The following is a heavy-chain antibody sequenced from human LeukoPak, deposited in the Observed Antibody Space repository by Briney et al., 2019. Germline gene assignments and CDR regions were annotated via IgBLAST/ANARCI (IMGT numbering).Heavy chain of an antibody. D-gene: IGHD1-26*01. V-gene: IGHV4-59*01. CDR3: ARGEYEDLVDN. J-gene: IGHJ4*02. CDR2: VYYSGNT. Sequence: SETLSLTCTVSGGSISGYYWSWIRQSPGRGLEWIGYVYYSGNTNYNPSLKSRLTISLDTAKNQFSLKLSSVTSADTAVYYCARGEYEDLVDNWGQGTLVTVSS. CDR1: GGSISGYY.